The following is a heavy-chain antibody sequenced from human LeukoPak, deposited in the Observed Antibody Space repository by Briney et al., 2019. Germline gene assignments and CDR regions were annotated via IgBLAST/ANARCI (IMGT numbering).Heavy chain of an antibody. J-gene: IGHJ6*03. CDR3: ARVLGYCSGGSCSIKGYYYYMDV. CDR2: IYSGGST. D-gene: IGHD2-15*01. V-gene: IGHV3-53*01. Sequence: GGSLRLSCAASGFTVSSNYMSWVRQAPGKRLEWVSVIYSGGSTYYADSVKGRFTISRDNSKNTLYLQMNSLRAEDTAVYYCARVLGYCSGGSCSIKGYYYYMDVWDKGTTVTVSS. CDR1: GFTVSSNY.